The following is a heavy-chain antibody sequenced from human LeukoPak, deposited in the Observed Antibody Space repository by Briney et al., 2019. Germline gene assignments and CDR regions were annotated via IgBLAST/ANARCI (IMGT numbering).Heavy chain of an antibody. Sequence: GGSLRLSCAASGFTFSSYCMDWVRQTPGKGLEWVSFISSSSSYIYYADSLKGRFTISRDNAKNSLYLQMNSLRAEDTAVYYCARGTMFPYYFDYWGQGTLVTVSS. CDR2: ISSSSSYI. V-gene: IGHV3-21*01. D-gene: IGHD3-10*02. J-gene: IGHJ4*02. CDR1: GFTFSSYC. CDR3: ARGTMFPYYFDY.